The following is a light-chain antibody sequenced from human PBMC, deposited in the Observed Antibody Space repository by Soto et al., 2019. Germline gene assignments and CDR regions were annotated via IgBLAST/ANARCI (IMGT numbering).Light chain of an antibody. CDR1: SSDVGGYNY. V-gene: IGLV2-14*03. J-gene: IGLJ1*01. CDR2: DVS. Sequence: QSALTQPASLSGSPGQSITISCTGTSSDVGGYNYVSWYQQHPGKAPKLMIYDVSNRPSGVSNRFSGSKSGNTASLTISGLQAEDEAEYYCSSYIASRTTHYVFGTGTKVTLL. CDR3: SSYIASRTTHYV.